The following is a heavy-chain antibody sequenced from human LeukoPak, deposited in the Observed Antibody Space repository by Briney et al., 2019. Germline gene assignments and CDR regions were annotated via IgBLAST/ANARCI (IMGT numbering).Heavy chain of an antibody. V-gene: IGHV3-66*01. CDR3: VKGRGVLTTVTTHYFDY. CDR1: GFTVSSNY. CDR2: IYSGGST. J-gene: IGHJ4*02. D-gene: IGHD4-11*01. Sequence: GGSLRLSCAASGFTVSSNYMSWVRQAPGKGLEWVSVIYSGGSTYYADSVKGRFTISRDNSKNTLSLQMRSLRPDDTAVYYCVKGRGVLTTVTTHYFDYWGQGTLVTVSS.